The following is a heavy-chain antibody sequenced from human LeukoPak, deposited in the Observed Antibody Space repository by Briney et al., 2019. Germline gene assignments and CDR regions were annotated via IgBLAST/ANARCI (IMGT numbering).Heavy chain of an antibody. J-gene: IGHJ4*02. CDR1: GGSFSGYY. V-gene: IGHV4-34*01. CDR2: INHSGST. CDR3: ARGPRGWHREDFDY. Sequence: KTSETLSLTCAVYGGSFSGYYWSWIRQPPGKGLEWIGEINHSGSTNYNPSLKSRVTISVDTSKNQFSLKLSSVTAADTAVYYCARGPRGWHREDFDYWGQGTLVTVSS. D-gene: IGHD3-10*01.